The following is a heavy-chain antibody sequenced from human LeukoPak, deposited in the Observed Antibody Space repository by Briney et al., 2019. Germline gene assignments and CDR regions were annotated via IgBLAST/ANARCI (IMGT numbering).Heavy chain of an antibody. CDR2: IRYDGSNK. CDR1: GFTFSSYG. Sequence: PGGSLRLSCAASGFTFSSYGMHWVRQAPGKGLEWVAFIRYDGSNKYYADSVKGRFTISRDNSKNTLYLQMNSLRAEDTAVYYCAKDRDQLLWFGEEAPTGWGQGTLVTVSS. V-gene: IGHV3-30*02. D-gene: IGHD3-10*01. J-gene: IGHJ4*02. CDR3: AKDRDQLLWFGEEAPTG.